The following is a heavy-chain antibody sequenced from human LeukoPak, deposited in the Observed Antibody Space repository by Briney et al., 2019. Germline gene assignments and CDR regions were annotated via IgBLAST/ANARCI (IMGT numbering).Heavy chain of an antibody. CDR2: ITSSSGYT. J-gene: IGHJ4*02. CDR1: GFTLSVYY. D-gene: IGHD1-14*01. V-gene: IGHV3-11*05. CDR3: ARVEKWTNLVRYYFDN. Sequence: TGGSLRLSCEASGFTLSVYYMSWIRQAPGKGLEWISFITSSSGYTYSADSVKGRFIISRDNAKNSLYLQMNSLRVEDTAVYFCARVEKWTNLVRYYFDNWGQGTLVTVAS.